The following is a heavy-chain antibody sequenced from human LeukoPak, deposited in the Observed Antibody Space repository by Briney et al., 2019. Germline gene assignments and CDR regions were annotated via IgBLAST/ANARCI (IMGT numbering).Heavy chain of an antibody. CDR1: GFTFSSYA. Sequence: GGSLRLSCAASGFTFSSYAMSWVRQAPGKGLEWVSAISGSGGSTYYADSVRGRFTISRDNSKNTLYLQMSSLRAEDTAVYYCAKGVVATRLVDWGQGTLVTVSS. D-gene: IGHD5-12*01. CDR3: AKGVVATRLVD. CDR2: ISGSGGST. V-gene: IGHV3-23*01. J-gene: IGHJ4*02.